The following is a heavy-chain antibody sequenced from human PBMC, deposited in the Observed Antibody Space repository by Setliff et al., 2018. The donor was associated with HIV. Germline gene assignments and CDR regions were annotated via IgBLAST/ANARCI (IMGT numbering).Heavy chain of an antibody. CDR3: ARQGLTMNRGVPAPILYYFDY. CDR1: GGSLSGHY. D-gene: IGHD3-10*01. CDR2: INEGGSS. V-gene: IGHV4-34*01. J-gene: IGHJ4*02. Sequence: SETLSLTCAVSGGSLSGHYWTWIRQTPEKGLEWIGQINEGGSSIQNPSLKSRVTIWLLTSKNHFSLDLSAVTAADTGVYFCARQGLTMNRGVPAPILYYFDYWGPGILVTVSS.